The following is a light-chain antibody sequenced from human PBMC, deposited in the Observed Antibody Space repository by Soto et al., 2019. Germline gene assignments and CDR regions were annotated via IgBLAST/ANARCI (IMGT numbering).Light chain of an antibody. CDR2: AAS. CDR3: QQLNSYPLT. CDR1: QGISSF. J-gene: IGKJ4*01. V-gene: IGKV1-9*01. Sequence: DIQLTQSPSFLSASVGDRVTIXCRASQGISSFLAWYQQKPGKAPKLLIYAASTLQSGVPSRFSGSGSGTEFTLTVSSLQPEDFATYFCQQLNSYPLTFGGGTKVEI.